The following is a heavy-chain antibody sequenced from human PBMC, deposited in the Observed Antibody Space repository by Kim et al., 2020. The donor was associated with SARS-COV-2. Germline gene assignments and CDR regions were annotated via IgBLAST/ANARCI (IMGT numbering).Heavy chain of an antibody. Sequence: ASVKVSCKASGYTFTSYAMHWVRQAPGQRLEWMGWINAGNGNTKYSQKFQGRVTITRDTSASTAYMELSSLRSEDTAVYYCARDLNGYSSSWTLFDYWGQGTLVTVSS. CDR2: INAGNGNT. D-gene: IGHD6-13*01. CDR1: GYTFTSYA. CDR3: ARDLNGYSSSWTLFDY. J-gene: IGHJ4*02. V-gene: IGHV1-3*01.